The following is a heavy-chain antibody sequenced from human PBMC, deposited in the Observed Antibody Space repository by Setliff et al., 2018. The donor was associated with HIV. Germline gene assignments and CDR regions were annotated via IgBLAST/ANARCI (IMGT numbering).Heavy chain of an antibody. J-gene: IGHJ4*02. CDR2: IIPIFGTA. CDR1: GGIFSNYA. V-gene: IGHV1-69*13. CDR3: ARGDMIAFGGIGPFDY. D-gene: IGHD3-16*01. Sequence: GASVKVSCKASGGIFSNYAINWVRQAPGQGLEWMGGIIPIFGTATYAQKFQGRVTITADESTSTAYMELSSLRSADTAVYYCARGDMIAFGGIGPFDYWGQGTLVTAPQ.